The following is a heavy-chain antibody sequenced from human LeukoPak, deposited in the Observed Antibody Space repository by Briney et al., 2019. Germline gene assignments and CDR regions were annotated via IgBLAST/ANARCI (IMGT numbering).Heavy chain of an antibody. Sequence: GGSLRLSCAASGFTFSNYWMHWVRQAPGKGLVWVSRINSDGTTTTYADSVKGRFTISRDNAKNTLYLQMNSLRVEDTAVYYCARDPHGYWWFDPWGQGTLVTVSS. CDR3: ARDPHGYWWFDP. CDR2: INSDGTTT. D-gene: IGHD5-18*01. CDR1: GFTFSNYW. J-gene: IGHJ5*02. V-gene: IGHV3-74*01.